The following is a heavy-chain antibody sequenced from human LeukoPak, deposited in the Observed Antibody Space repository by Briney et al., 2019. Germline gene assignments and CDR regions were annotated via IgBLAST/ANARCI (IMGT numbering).Heavy chain of an antibody. Sequence: GGSLRLSCAASGFTFSSYAMSWVRQAPGKGLEWVSAISGSGGSTYYADSVKGRFTISRDNSKNTLYLQMNSLRAEDTAIYYCARPISGLWFANFDYWGQGTLVTVSS. V-gene: IGHV3-23*01. CDR1: GFTFSSYA. D-gene: IGHD3-10*01. J-gene: IGHJ4*02. CDR2: ISGSGGST. CDR3: ARPISGLWFANFDY.